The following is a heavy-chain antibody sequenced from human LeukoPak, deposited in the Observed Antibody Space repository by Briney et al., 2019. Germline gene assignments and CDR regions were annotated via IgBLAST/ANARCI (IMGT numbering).Heavy chain of an antibody. CDR1: DGSVSSCCYY. D-gene: IGHD6-19*01. CDR3: ARGGRYSSGWPYFDY. V-gene: IGHV4-61*01. Sequence: PSETLSLTCTVSDGSVSSCCYYWSWIRQPPGKGLEWIGNIYYRSGSTNYNPSLKSRVTISADTSKNQFSLKLNSVTAADTAVYYCARGGRYSSGWPYFDYWGQGTLVTVSS. CDR2: IYYRSGST. J-gene: IGHJ4*02.